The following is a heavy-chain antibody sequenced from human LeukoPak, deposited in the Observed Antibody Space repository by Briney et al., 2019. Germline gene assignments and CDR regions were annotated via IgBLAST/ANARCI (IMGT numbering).Heavy chain of an antibody. CDR1: GYTLTELS. CDR3: ATSYELLRPWFDP. CDR2: FDPEDGET. D-gene: IGHD1-26*01. J-gene: IGHJ5*02. V-gene: IGHV1-24*01. Sequence: ASVKVSCKVSGYTLTELSMHWERQATGKGLEWMGGFDPEDGETIYAQKFQGRVTMTEDTSTDTAYMELSSLRSEDTAVYYCATSYELLRPWFDPWGQGTLVTVSS.